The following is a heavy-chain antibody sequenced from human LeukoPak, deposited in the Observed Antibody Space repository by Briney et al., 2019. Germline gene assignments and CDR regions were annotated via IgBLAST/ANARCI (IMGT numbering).Heavy chain of an antibody. D-gene: IGHD3-9*01. CDR3: ARDRGIRYFDWLPVDAFDI. Sequence: AAVKVSCKASGYTFTNYAMNWVRQAPGQGLEWMGWINTNTGNPTYAQGFTGRFVFSLDTSVSTAYLQISSLKAEDTAVYYCARDRGIRYFDWLPVDAFDIWGQGTMVTVSS. V-gene: IGHV7-4-1*02. CDR1: GYTFTNYA. CDR2: INTNTGNP. J-gene: IGHJ3*02.